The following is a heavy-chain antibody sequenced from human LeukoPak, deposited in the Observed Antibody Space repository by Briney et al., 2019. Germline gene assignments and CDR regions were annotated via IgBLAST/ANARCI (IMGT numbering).Heavy chain of an antibody. CDR1: GGTFSSYA. Sequence: ASVKVSCKASGGTFSSYAISWVRQAPGQGLEWMGWINPNSGGTNYAQKFQGRVTMTRDTSISTAYMELSRLRSDDTAVYYCARTRGVTTVTTGKHYYYYYGMDVWGQGTTVTVSS. CDR3: ARTRGVTTVTTGKHYYYYYGMDV. D-gene: IGHD4-17*01. CDR2: INPNSGGT. J-gene: IGHJ6*02. V-gene: IGHV1-2*02.